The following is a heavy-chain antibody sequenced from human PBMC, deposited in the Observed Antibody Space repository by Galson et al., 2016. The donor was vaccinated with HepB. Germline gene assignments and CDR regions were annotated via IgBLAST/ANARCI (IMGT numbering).Heavy chain of an antibody. V-gene: IGHV3-7*04. J-gene: IGHJ4*02. D-gene: IGHD1-1*01. CDR3: ARAYQYTLDY. CDR2: INQAGSEK. CDR1: GLTHSRLW. Sequence: SLRLSCAASGLTHSRLWMTWVRQAPGKGLEWVANINQAGSEKHYLDSVRGRFTISRDNAKNSLYLQMNSLRAEDTAVYFCARAYQYTLDYWGQGTLVTVSS.